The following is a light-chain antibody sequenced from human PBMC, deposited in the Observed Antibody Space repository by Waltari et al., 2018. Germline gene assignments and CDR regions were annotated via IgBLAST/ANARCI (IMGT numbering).Light chain of an antibody. CDR2: DVN. V-gene: IGLV2-14*01. CDR3: NSHSSSDTPSV. CDR1: SSDIGGYNY. J-gene: IGLJ3*02. Sequence: QSALTQPASVSGSPGQSITISCTGTSSDIGGYNYVSWYQQYPGEAPKVVIYDVNSRPSWVSNRFSGSKSGNTASLTISGLQAEDEADYYCNSHSSSDTPSVFGGGTKLTVL.